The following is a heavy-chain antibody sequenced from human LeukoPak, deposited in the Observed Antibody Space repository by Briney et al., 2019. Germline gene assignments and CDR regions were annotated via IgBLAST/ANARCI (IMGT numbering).Heavy chain of an antibody. D-gene: IGHD6-19*01. CDR1: GFTFSSYA. Sequence: PGGSLRLSCAASGFTFSSYAMHWVRQAPGKGPEWVAVISYDGSNKYYADSVKGRFTISRDNSKNTLYLQMNSLRAEDTAVYYCARGWAGHDYWGQGTLVTVSS. V-gene: IGHV3-30*01. CDR2: ISYDGSNK. J-gene: IGHJ4*02. CDR3: ARGWAGHDY.